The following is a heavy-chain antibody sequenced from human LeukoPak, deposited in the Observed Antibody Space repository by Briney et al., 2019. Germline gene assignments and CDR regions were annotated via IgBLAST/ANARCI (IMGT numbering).Heavy chain of an antibody. CDR1: GYSISSGYY. D-gene: IGHD3/OR15-3a*01. CDR2: IYHSGST. J-gene: IGHJ4*02. V-gene: IGHV4-38-2*02. Sequence: SETLSLTCTVSGYSISSGYYWGWIRQPPGKGLEWIGSIYHSGSTYYNPSLKSRLTISVDTSKNQFSLRLSSVTAADTAVYYCARQTGSGLFILPGGQGTLVTVSS. CDR3: ARQTGSGLFILP.